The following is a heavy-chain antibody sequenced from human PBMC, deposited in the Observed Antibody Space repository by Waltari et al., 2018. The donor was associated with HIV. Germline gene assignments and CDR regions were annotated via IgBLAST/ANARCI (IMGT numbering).Heavy chain of an antibody. V-gene: IGHV4-39*01. Sequence: QLQLQESGPGVVKPSETLSLTCTVSGGSISSSGYYWGCIRQPPGKGLEWIGSISYSGSTHQNPSLKSRVTISTDTSKNQFSLRLYSVTAADTAVYYCARQGGDCSGGSCHRAYFDYWGQGTLVTVSS. J-gene: IGHJ4*02. D-gene: IGHD2-15*01. CDR2: ISYSGST. CDR1: GGSISSSGYY. CDR3: ARQGGDCSGGSCHRAYFDY.